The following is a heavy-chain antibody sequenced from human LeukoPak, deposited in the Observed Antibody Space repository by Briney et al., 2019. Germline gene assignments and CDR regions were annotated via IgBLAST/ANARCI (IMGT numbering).Heavy chain of an antibody. V-gene: IGHV1-69*01. J-gene: IGHJ4*02. CDR3: ATSPMNTVGGDIERKGQMQYYFDY. Sequence: SVKVSCKASGGTFSSYAINWVRQAPGQGLEWMGGIIHIFGTANYAQKFQGRVTITADESTSTAYMELSSLRSEKTDMYYCATSPMNTVGGDIERKGQMQYYFDYWGQGTLVTVSS. CDR2: IIHIFGTA. D-gene: IGHD3-16*02. CDR1: GGTFSSYA.